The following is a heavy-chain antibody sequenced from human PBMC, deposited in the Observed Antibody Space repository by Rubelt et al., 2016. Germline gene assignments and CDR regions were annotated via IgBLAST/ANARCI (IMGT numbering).Heavy chain of an antibody. D-gene: IGHD6-13*01. CDR1: GDSVSSNSAA. Sequence: QVQLQQSGPGLVKPSQTLSLTCAISGDSVSSNSAAWNWIRQAPSRGLEWLGRTHYRSKWYNDYAVSGKSRITINPATSKNQFSLRRNSVTPEDTAVYYCARAAAAFHGMDVWGQGTTVTVSS. V-gene: IGHV6-1*01. CDR2: THYRSKWYN. J-gene: IGHJ6*02. CDR3: ARAAAAFHGMDV.